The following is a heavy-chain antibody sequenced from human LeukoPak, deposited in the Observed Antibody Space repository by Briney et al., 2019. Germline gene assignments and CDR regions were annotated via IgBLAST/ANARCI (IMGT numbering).Heavy chain of an antibody. D-gene: IGHD1/OR15-1a*01. CDR1: GYSLTELS. Sequence: ASVTVSCKVSGYSLTELSMHWVRQGPGKGLEWGGGFYPGNGETIFTKNFQGRGTMTDATSTDTAYMELNRLTSEDTAVYYCTGGTFYRLLDYWAQGTLVTVSS. CDR3: TGGTFYRLLDY. CDR2: FYPGNGET. V-gene: IGHV1-24*01. J-gene: IGHJ4*02.